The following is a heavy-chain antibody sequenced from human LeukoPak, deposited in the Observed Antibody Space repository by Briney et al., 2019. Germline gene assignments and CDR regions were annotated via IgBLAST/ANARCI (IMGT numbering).Heavy chain of an antibody. V-gene: IGHV3-11*05. D-gene: IGHD3/OR15-3a*01. Sequence: GGSLRLSCGASGFTLSDSYMSWLRQAPGKGLEWVSYILMSTNYTSYAASVKGRFTISRDNAKNSLYLQMNSLRAEDTALYYCAKEGGTRGTFDVWGQGTMVTVSS. CDR2: ILMSTNYT. CDR1: GFTLSDSY. J-gene: IGHJ3*01. CDR3: AKEGGTRGTFDV.